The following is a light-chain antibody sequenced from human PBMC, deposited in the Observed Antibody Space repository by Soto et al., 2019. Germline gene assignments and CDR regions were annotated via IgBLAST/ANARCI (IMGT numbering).Light chain of an antibody. CDR2: DNI. CDR3: GTWDVSRNWV. CDR1: SSNIGNNY. Sequence: QSVLTQSPSVSAAPGQKVTISCSGTSSNIGNNYVSWYQQFPDTAPKLLIYDNIKRPSGIPDRFSGSKSGTSATLVITGLQTGDEANYYCGTWDVSRNWVFGGGTKLTVL. V-gene: IGLV1-51*01. J-gene: IGLJ3*02.